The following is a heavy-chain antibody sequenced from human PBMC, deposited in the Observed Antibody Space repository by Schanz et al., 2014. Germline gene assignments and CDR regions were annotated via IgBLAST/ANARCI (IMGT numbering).Heavy chain of an antibody. D-gene: IGHD1-26*01. CDR3: ARGARQYSGSYSPSDY. Sequence: QVQLVESGGTLVKPGGSLRLSCVVSGFTFSDYYMNWIRQAPGKGLEWVSYISGSDNYINYADSVKGRFTISRDNAKNSLFLLMSSLRAEDSAVYYCARGARQYSGSYSPSDYWGQGTLVTVSS. CDR1: GFTFSDYY. V-gene: IGHV3-11*06. J-gene: IGHJ4*02. CDR2: ISGSDNYI.